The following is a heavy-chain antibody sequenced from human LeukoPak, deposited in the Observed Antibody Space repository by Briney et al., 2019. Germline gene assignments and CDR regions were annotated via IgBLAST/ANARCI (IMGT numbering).Heavy chain of an antibody. CDR1: SGSISTSNYY. D-gene: IGHD3-10*01. V-gene: IGHV4-39*07. Sequence: PSETLSLTCTVSSGSISTSNYYWGWVRQPPGKALEWIGNIFYSGSTYYSPSLKSRVTISLDTSRNQFSLKLSSVTAADTAVYYCARVVSDGSGENWFDPWGQGTLVTVSS. J-gene: IGHJ5*02. CDR3: ARVVSDGSGENWFDP. CDR2: IFYSGST.